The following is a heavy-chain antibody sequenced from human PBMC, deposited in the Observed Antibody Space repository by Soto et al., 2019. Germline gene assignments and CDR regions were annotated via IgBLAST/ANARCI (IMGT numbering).Heavy chain of an antibody. CDR1: GGSFSGHS. J-gene: IGHJ5*01. V-gene: IGHV4-34*01. CDR3: STRAYDTNGYYRFDP. Sequence: SETLSLTCAVYGGSFSGHSWTWIRQSPGKGLEWIGDINHSGRVKYSPSLKSRVTISLDTSKNQFSLTLSAVTAAATAMYYCSTRAYDTNGYYRFDPWGQGTLVTVSS. D-gene: IGHD3-22*01. CDR2: INHSGRV.